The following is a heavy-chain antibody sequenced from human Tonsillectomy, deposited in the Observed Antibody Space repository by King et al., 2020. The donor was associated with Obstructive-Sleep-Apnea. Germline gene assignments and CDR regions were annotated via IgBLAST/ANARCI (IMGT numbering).Heavy chain of an antibody. CDR1: GFTFSSYA. D-gene: IGHD3-22*01. Sequence: DVQLVESGGGLVQPGGSLRLSCAASGFTFSSYAMSWVRQAPGKGLEWVSAISGSGGSTYYADSVKGRFTISRENSKNTLYLQMNSLRAEDTAVYYCAKGTYYYDSGGWYYFDYWGQGTLVTVSS. CDR3: AKGTYYYDSGGWYYFDY. J-gene: IGHJ4*02. CDR2: ISGSGGST. V-gene: IGHV3-23*04.